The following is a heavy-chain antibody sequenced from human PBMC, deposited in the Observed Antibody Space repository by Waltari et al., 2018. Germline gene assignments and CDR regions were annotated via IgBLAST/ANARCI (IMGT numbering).Heavy chain of an antibody. CDR3: AREGHCSGGSCYSGWFDP. V-gene: IGHV4-39*07. CDR2: IYYSGST. D-gene: IGHD2-15*01. CDR1: GGSISSSSYY. J-gene: IGHJ5*02. Sequence: QLQLQESGPGLVKPSETLSLTCTVSGGSISSSSYYWGWLRQPPGKGLEWIGSIYYSGSTYYNPSLKSRVTISVDTSKNQFSLKLSSVTAADTAVYYCAREGHCSGGSCYSGWFDPWGQGTLVTVSS.